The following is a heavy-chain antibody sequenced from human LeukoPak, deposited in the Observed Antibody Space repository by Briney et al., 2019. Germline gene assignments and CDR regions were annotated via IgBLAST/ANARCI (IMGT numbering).Heavy chain of an antibody. CDR1: GFAFSSYG. CDR3: AKEPSSGWYPDY. J-gene: IGHJ4*02. CDR2: ISYDGSNK. V-gene: IGHV3-30*12. Sequence: GGSLRLSCAASGFAFSSYGMHWVRQAPGKGLEWVAVISYDGSNKYYADSVKGRFTISRDNSKNTLYLQMNSLRAEDTAVYYCAKEPSSGWYPDYWGQGTLVTVSS. D-gene: IGHD6-19*01.